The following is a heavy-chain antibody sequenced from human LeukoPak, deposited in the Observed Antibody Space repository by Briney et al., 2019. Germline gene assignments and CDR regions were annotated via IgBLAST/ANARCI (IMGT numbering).Heavy chain of an antibody. V-gene: IGHV4-39*07. CDR1: GGSISSYY. CDR2: IYYSGST. Sequence: PSETLSLTCTVSGGSISSYYWGWIRQPPGKGLEWIGSIYYSGSTYYNPSLKSRFTISVDTSKNQFSLKLSSVTAADTAVYYCASRRAIKGNYWGQGTLVTVSS. J-gene: IGHJ4*02. CDR3: ASRRAIKGNY.